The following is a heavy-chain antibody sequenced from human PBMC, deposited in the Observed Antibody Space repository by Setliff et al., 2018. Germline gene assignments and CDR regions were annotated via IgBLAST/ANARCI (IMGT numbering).Heavy chain of an antibody. CDR2: IYHSGST. CDR1: GYSISSGYY. CDR3: ARDHYDY. V-gene: IGHV4-38-2*02. Sequence: PSETLSLTCAVSGYSISSGYYWGWIRQPPGKGLEWIGSIYHSGSTYYNPSLKSRVTISVDTSKNQFSLKLSSVTAADTAVYYCARDHYDYWGQGTLVTVSS. J-gene: IGHJ4*02.